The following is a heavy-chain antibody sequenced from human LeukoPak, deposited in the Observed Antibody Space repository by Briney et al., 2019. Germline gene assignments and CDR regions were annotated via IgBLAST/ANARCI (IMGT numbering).Heavy chain of an antibody. J-gene: IGHJ5*02. CDR2: FDPEDGET. Sequence: GASVKVSCKVSGYTLTELSMHWVRQAPGKGLEWMGGFDPEDGETIYAQKFQGRVTMTEDTSTDTAYMELSSLRSEDTAVYYCATMIVVPRVRTYWFDPWGQGTLVTVSS. CDR3: ATMIVVPRVRTYWFDP. CDR1: GYTLTELS. D-gene: IGHD3-22*01. V-gene: IGHV1-24*01.